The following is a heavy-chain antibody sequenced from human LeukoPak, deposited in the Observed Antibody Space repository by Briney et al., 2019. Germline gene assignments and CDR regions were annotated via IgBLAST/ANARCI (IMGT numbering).Heavy chain of an antibody. Sequence: ASVKVSCKASGYTFTGYYMHWVRQAPGQGLEWMGWINPNSGGTNYAQKFQGRVTMTRDTSISTAYMELSRLRSDDTAVYYCARAQQNMIVVVMSPDGFDYWGQGTLVTVSS. J-gene: IGHJ4*02. CDR1: GYTFTGYY. CDR3: ARAQQNMIVVVMSPDGFDY. CDR2: INPNSGGT. D-gene: IGHD3-22*01. V-gene: IGHV1-2*02.